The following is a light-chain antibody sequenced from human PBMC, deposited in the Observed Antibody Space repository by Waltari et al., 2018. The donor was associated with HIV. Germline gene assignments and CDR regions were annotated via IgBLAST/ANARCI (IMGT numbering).Light chain of an antibody. J-gene: IGKJ1*01. V-gene: IGKV3-20*01. Sequence: ELVLTQSPGTLSLSPGERATLSCRASQRVSSSYLAWYQQKPGQAPRLLIDGASSRATGIPDRFSGSGSGTDFTLTISRLEPEDFAVYYCQQYGSSPWAFGQGTKVEIK. CDR2: GAS. CDR3: QQYGSSPWA. CDR1: QRVSSSY.